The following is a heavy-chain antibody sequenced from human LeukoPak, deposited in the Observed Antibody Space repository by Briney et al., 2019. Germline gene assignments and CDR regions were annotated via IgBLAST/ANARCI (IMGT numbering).Heavy chain of an antibody. J-gene: IGHJ6*03. CDR3: ATCMAALHYYYYYMDV. Sequence: GASVKVSCKASGGTFSSYAISWVRQAPGQGLEWMGGVIPIFGTANYAQKFQGRVTITADESTSTAYMELSSLRSEDTAVYYCATCMAALHYYYYYMDVWGKGTTVTVSS. V-gene: IGHV1-69*13. D-gene: IGHD6-6*01. CDR2: VIPIFGTA. CDR1: GGTFSSYA.